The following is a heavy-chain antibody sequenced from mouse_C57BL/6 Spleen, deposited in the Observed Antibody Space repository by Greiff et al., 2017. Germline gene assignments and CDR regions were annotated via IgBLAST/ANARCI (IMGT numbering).Heavy chain of an antibody. CDR1: GFTFSDYG. D-gene: IGHD2-5*01. CDR2: ISSGSSTI. V-gene: IGHV5-17*01. CDR3: ARAYYSKYDY. J-gene: IGHJ2*01. Sequence: DVQLQESGGGLVKPGGSLKLSCAASGFTFSDYGMHWVRQAPEKGLEWVAYISSGSSTIYYADTVKGRFTISRDNAKNTLFLQMTSLRSEDTAMYYCARAYYSKYDYWGQGTTLTVSS.